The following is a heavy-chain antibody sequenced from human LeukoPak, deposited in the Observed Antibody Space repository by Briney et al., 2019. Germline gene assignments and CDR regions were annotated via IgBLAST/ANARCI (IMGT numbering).Heavy chain of an antibody. CDR1: GFTFSSYA. Sequence: GGSLTLSCAASGFTFSSYAISWVRQAPGKGLEWVSVISGSGYSTYYADCVKGRFTIYRDNSKNTLYLQMNSLRAEDTAVYYCAKGRVFDYWGQGTLVTVSS. CDR3: AKGRVFDY. D-gene: IGHD3-10*01. V-gene: IGHV3-23*01. J-gene: IGHJ4*02. CDR2: ISGSGYST.